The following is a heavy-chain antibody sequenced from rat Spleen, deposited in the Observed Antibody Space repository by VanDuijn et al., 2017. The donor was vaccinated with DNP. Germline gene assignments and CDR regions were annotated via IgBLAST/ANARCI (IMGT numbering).Heavy chain of an antibody. Sequence: EVRLQESGPGLVQPSQSLSLTCSVTGYSITSNYWAWIRKFPGNKMEWIGYINYSGSTGYNPSLKSRISITRDTSKNQFFLQLNSVTTEDTATYYCARRANWIYWYFDFWGPGTMVTVSS. CDR1: GYSITSNY. CDR3: ARRANWIYWYFDF. J-gene: IGHJ1*01. D-gene: IGHD5-1*01. V-gene: IGHV3-1*01. CDR2: INYSGST.